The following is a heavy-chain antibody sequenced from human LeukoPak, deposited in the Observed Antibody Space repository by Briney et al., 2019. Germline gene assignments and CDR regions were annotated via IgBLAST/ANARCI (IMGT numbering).Heavy chain of an antibody. V-gene: IGHV3-7*01. CDR3: VQGGHFDF. CDR2: INEDGREK. D-gene: IGHD3-16*01. J-gene: IGHJ4*02. Sequence: PGGSLRLSCAASGFSFSAYWMTWGRQAPGKGPEWVANINEDGREKHYVDSVKGRFTISRDNGKSSLYLEMNSLRADDTAVYFCVQGGHFDFWGQGAPVTVSS. CDR1: GFSFSAYW.